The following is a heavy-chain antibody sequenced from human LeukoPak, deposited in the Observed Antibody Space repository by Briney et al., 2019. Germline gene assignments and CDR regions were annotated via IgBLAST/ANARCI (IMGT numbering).Heavy chain of an antibody. J-gene: IGHJ4*02. CDR3: ARGEAIWGPLFDD. CDR2: IGSSGIHT. CDR1: GFRFSNYG. V-gene: IGHV3-21*01. Sequence: GGSLRLSCAASGFRFSNYGMNWVRQAPGKGLEWVSSIGSSGIHTFYAGSVKGRFTISRDNTKNSLYLQMYNLRVEHAALYYCARGEAIWGPLFDDWGQGTLVTVSS. D-gene: IGHD7-27*01.